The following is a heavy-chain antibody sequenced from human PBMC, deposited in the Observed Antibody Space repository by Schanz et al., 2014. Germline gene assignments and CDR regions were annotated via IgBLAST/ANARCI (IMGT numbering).Heavy chain of an antibody. V-gene: IGHV1-8*01. Sequence: QVQLLQSGAEVKKPGASVKVSCRASGYPFTSDDITWVRQAPGQGLEWMGWMNPNSGDTGYPRKFQDRVTMTRNTSISTAYMELSRLKSDDTAVYYCARAFGGYDPAGALDYWGQGTLVTVSS. CDR1: GYPFTSDD. D-gene: IGHD5-12*01. CDR2: MNPNSGDT. CDR3: ARAFGGYDPAGALDY. J-gene: IGHJ4*02.